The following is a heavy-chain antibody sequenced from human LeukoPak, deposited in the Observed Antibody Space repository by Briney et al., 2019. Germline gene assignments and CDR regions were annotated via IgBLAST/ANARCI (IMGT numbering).Heavy chain of an antibody. V-gene: IGHV1-2*02. CDR1: GYTFTGYY. J-gene: IGHJ5*02. CDR2: INPNSGGT. CDR3: AREGAGWNYEEVVSNWFDP. D-gene: IGHD1-7*01. Sequence: GASVKVSCKASGYTFTGYYMHWVRQAPGQGLEWMGWINPNSGGTNYAQKFQGRVTMTRDTSISTAYMELSRLRSDDTAVYYCAREGAGWNYEEVVSNWFDPWGQGTLVTVSS.